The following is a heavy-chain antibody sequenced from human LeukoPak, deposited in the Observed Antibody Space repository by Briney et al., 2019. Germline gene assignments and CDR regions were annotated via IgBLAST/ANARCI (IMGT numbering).Heavy chain of an antibody. D-gene: IGHD2-21*01. Sequence: SETLSLTCAVSGDHITNYYWSWIRQLPGKGLEYIGYMYYTGDTSYNPSLKSRVTISLDTSKNQCSLTLSSVTAADTAVYYCARTARIPDCWGQGVLVTVSA. CDR2: MYYTGDT. J-gene: IGHJ4*02. CDR1: GDHITNYY. V-gene: IGHV4-59*08. CDR3: ARTARIPDC.